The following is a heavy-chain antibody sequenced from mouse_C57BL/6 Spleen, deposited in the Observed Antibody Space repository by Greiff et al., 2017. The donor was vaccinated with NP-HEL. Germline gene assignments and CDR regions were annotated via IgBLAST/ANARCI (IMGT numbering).Heavy chain of an antibody. V-gene: IGHV5-17*01. Sequence: VKLVESGGGLVKPGGSLKLSCAASGFTFSDYGMHWVRQAPEKGLEWVAYISSGSSTIYYADTVKGRFTISRDNAKNTLFLQMTSLRSEDTAMYYCARTITTVVVYYAMDYWGQGTSVTVSS. D-gene: IGHD1-1*01. CDR3: ARTITTVVVYYAMDY. CDR2: ISSGSSTI. J-gene: IGHJ4*01. CDR1: GFTFSDYG.